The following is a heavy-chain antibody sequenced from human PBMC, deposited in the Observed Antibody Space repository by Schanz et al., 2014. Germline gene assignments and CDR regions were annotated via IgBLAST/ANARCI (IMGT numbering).Heavy chain of an antibody. V-gene: IGHV3-30*03. CDR1: GFTFSSYG. J-gene: IGHJ4*02. CDR2: MSYDGSIK. CDR3: ARDRGYCSGGSCLAFDY. Sequence: QVQLVESGGGVVQPGRSLRLSCAASGFTFSSYGMHWVRQAPGQGLEWVAAMSYDGSIKYYGDSVKGRFTISRDNSKNTLYLHMNTLRSEDTAVYYCARDRGYCSGGSCLAFDYWGQGALVTVSS. D-gene: IGHD2-15*01.